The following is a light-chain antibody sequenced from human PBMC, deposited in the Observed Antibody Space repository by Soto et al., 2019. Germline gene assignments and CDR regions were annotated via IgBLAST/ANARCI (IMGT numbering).Light chain of an antibody. CDR1: QSVSSN. J-gene: IGKJ1*01. Sequence: EIVMTQSPATLSVSPGERATLSCRASQSVSSNLAWYQQKPGQAPRVLIYGASTRATGIPARFSGSGSGTEFPLTISSLQSEDFAVYYCQQYNNWPRALGQGTKVDIK. V-gene: IGKV3-15*01. CDR3: QQYNNWPRA. CDR2: GAS.